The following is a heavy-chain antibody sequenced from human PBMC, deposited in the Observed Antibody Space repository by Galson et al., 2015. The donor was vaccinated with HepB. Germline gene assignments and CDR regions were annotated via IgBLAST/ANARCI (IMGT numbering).Heavy chain of an antibody. V-gene: IGHV1-69*13. CDR2: IIPIFGTA. CDR3: ARSYYSGYDRDHYYYYMDV. J-gene: IGHJ6*03. CDR1: GGTFSSYA. Sequence: SVKVSCKASGGTFSSYAISWVRQAPGQGLEWMGGIIPIFGTANYAQKFQGRVTITADESTSTAYMELSSLRSEDTAVYYCARSYYSGYDRDHYYYYMDVWGKGTTVTVSS. D-gene: IGHD5-12*01.